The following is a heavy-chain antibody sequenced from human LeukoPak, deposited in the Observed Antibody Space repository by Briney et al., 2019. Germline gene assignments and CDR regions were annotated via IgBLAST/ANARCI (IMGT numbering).Heavy chain of an antibody. D-gene: IGHD1-1*01. J-gene: IGHJ4*02. CDR3: AKGGSNNWSFDN. V-gene: IGHV3-30*02. Sequence: PGGSLRLSCVASGFTFSSYGMHWVRQAPGKGLQWVAYIRYDGRNKYSADSVKGRFTIYRDNSKSTLYLQMNSLRPEDTAVYYCAKGGSNNWSFDNWGQGTLVTVSS. CDR1: GFTFSSYG. CDR2: IRYDGRNK.